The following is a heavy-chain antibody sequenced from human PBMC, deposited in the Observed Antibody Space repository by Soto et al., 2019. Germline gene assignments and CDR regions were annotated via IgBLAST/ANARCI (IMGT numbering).Heavy chain of an antibody. J-gene: IGHJ4*02. CDR3: AADPRGYYDSSGYLTYFDY. D-gene: IGHD3-22*01. CDR2: IVVGSGNT. CDR1: GFTYTSSA. V-gene: IGHV1-58*01. Sequence: SVKVSCKASGFTYTSSAVQWVRQARGQRLEWIGWIVVGSGNTNYAQKFQERVTITRDMSTSTAYMELSSLRSEDTAVYYCAADPRGYYDSSGYLTYFDYWGQGTLVTVSS.